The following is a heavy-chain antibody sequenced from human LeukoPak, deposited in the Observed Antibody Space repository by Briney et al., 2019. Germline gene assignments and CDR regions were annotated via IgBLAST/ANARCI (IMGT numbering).Heavy chain of an antibody. CDR2: INANSGGT. V-gene: IGHV1-2*02. CDR1: RHTFTGYY. CDR3: ARDPQTYYYDSSGYWSFWFDP. D-gene: IGHD3-22*01. J-gene: IGHJ5*02. Sequence: ASVKVSCKASRHTFTGYYMHWVRQAPGQGLEWMGWINANSGGTNYAQKFQGRVTMTRDTSISTAYMELSRLRSDDTAVYYCARDPQTYYYDSSGYWSFWFDPWGQGTLVTVSS.